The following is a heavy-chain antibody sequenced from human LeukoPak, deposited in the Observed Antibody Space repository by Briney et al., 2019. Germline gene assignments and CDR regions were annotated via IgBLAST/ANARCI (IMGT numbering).Heavy chain of an antibody. Sequence: GGSLRLSCAVSGFTFSDYWMNWVRQASGKGLEWVASIRLDGGEKSYVDSVKGRFTISRDNTKNSLYLQMSSLRVEDTAVYFCARDGTAPGLYFDLWGQGTLVTVSS. CDR1: GFTFSDYW. V-gene: IGHV3-7*01. CDR2: IRLDGGEK. D-gene: IGHD6-13*01. CDR3: ARDGTAPGLYFDL. J-gene: IGHJ4*01.